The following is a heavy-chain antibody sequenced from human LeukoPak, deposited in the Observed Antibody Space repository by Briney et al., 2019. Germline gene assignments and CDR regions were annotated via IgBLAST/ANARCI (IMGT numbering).Heavy chain of an antibody. CDR1: GYTFTGYY. D-gene: IGHD3-10*01. CDR2: INAGNGNT. J-gene: IGHJ4*02. CDR3: ARGILWFGELSSPGY. V-gene: IGHV1-3*01. Sequence: ASVKVSCKASGYTFTGYYMHWVRQAPGHRLEWMGWINAGNGNTKYSQKFQDRVTITRDTSASTAYMELSSLKSEDTAVYYCARGILWFGELSSPGYWGQGTLVTVSS.